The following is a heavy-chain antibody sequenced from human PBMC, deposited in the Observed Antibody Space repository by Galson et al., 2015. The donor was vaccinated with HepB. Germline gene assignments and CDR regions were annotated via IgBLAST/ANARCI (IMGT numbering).Heavy chain of an antibody. V-gene: IGHV3-11*01. D-gene: IGHD3-22*01. J-gene: IGHJ4*02. CDR3: ARLKISYFENNGYHFDY. Sequence: SLRLSCAASGFNFGDYYMSWIRQAPGKGPEWVSYTSSSGKTSYYADSVKGRFTISRDNTKNSLYVQMDSLRAEDTAVYFCARLKISYFENNGYHFDYWGQGALVTVSS. CDR1: GFNFGDYY. CDR2: TSSSGKTS.